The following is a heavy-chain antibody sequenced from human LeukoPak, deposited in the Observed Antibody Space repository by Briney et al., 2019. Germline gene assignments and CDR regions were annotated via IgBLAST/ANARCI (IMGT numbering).Heavy chain of an antibody. J-gene: IGHJ4*02. D-gene: IGHD3-9*01. CDR3: ANDLRYSAWLLPTIDCV. CDR2: ISGSGGST. Sequence: GGSLRPSCAASGFTFSSYAMSWVRQAPGKGLEWVSAISGSGGSTYYADSVKGRFTISGDNSKNTLYLQMNSLRAEDTAVYYCANDLRYSAWLLPTIDCVWGQGTLVTVSS. V-gene: IGHV3-23*01. CDR1: GFTFSSYA.